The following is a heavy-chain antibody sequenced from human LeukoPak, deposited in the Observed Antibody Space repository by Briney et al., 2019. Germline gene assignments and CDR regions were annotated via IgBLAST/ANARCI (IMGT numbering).Heavy chain of an antibody. CDR3: ARGRIAAAGTLDV. Sequence: GGSLRLSCAASGFTFSSYAMHWVRQAPGKGLEYVSAISSNGGSTYYANSVKGRFTISRDNSKNTLYLQMGSLRAEDMAVYYCARGRIAAAGTLDVWGQGTTVTVSS. D-gene: IGHD6-13*01. J-gene: IGHJ6*02. CDR1: GFTFSSYA. V-gene: IGHV3-64*01. CDR2: ISSNGGST.